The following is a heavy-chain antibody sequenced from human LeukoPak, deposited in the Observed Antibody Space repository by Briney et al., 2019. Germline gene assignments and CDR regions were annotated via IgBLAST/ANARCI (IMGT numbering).Heavy chain of an antibody. CDR1: GFTFSSYG. V-gene: IGHV3-30*02. CDR3: ARDGGYDFPNDAFDI. Sequence: GGSLRLSCAASGFTFSSYGMYWVRQAPGKGLEWVAFIRYDGSNKYYADSVKGRFTISRDNSKNTLYLQMKSLRAEDTAVYYCARDGGYDFPNDAFDIWGQGTMVTVSS. CDR2: IRYDGSNK. D-gene: IGHD5-12*01. J-gene: IGHJ3*02.